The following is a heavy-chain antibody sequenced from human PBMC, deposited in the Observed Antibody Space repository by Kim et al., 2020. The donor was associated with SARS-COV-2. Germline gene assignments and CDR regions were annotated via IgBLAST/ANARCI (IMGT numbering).Heavy chain of an antibody. CDR2: IYYNGNT. CDR1: GASITYYY. J-gene: IGHJ5*02. CDR3: ARYAQAAGGSKWLDP. D-gene: IGHD6-13*01. Sequence: SETLSLTCTVSGASITYYYWSWIRQPPGKGLEWIGYIYYNGNTDYNPSLRSRVTMSVDTSKTQFFLNVSSVTAADTAVYYCARYAQAAGGSKWLDPWGKGNLVTVSS. V-gene: IGHV4-59*01.